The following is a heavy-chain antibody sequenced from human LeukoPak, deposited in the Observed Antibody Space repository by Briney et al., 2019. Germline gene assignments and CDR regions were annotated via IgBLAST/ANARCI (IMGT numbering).Heavy chain of an antibody. CDR2: ISYDGSNE. J-gene: IGHJ4*02. D-gene: IGHD1-26*01. V-gene: IGHV3-30*03. CDR3: ARVYGGGSYYSDY. Sequence: GGSLRLSCAASGFTFSSYGMHWVRQAPGKGLERVAIISYDGSNEYYADSVKGRFTISRDNAKNSLYLQMNSLRVEDTAVYYCARVYGGGSYYSDYWGQGTLVTVSS. CDR1: GFTFSSYG.